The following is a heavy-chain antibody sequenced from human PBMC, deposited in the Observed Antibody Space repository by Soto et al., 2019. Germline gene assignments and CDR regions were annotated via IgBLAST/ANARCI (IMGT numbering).Heavy chain of an antibody. V-gene: IGHV1-69*04. Sequence: ASVKVSCKASGGTFSSYTISWVRQAPGQGLEWMGRIIPILGIANYAQKFQGRVTITADKSTSTAYMELSSLRSEDTAVDYCAREGYGDYYENIGPVWGKGTTVTVSS. J-gene: IGHJ6*04. CDR1: GGTFSSYT. CDR2: IIPILGIA. D-gene: IGHD4-17*01. CDR3: AREGYGDYYENIGPV.